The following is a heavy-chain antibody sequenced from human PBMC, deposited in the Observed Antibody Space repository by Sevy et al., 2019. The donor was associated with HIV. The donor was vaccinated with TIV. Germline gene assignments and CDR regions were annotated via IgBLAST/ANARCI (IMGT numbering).Heavy chain of an antibody. Sequence: GGSLRLSCAASGFNFNTFAMSWVRQAPGKGLEWVSAISGSSYSTYYANSVKGRFTISRDNSKNKLDLQMNSLRAEDTAVYYCVKEGEGYNYDSSGSFGLWGQGTLVTVSS. J-gene: IGHJ4*02. V-gene: IGHV3-23*01. D-gene: IGHD3-22*01. CDR1: GFNFNTFA. CDR2: ISGSSYST. CDR3: VKEGEGYNYDSSGSFGL.